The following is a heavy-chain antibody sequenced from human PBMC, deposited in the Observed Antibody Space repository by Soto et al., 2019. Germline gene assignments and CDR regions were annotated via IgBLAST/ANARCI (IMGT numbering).Heavy chain of an antibody. CDR1: GYNFISYW. J-gene: IGHJ3*02. V-gene: IGHV5-10-1*01. CDR3: ARQLAMAVPARGAERI. CDR2: IDPSDSYT. Sequence: PGESLKISCKASGYNFISYWIYWVRQMPGKGLEWMGRIDPSDSYTNYNPSFGGHVTMSADKSIRTAYLQLSSLKASDTAMYYCARQLAMAVPARGAERISGQGTKVTV. D-gene: IGHD6-19*01.